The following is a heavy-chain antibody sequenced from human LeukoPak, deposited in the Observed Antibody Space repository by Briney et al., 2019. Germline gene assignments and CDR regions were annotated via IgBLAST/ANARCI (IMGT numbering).Heavy chain of an antibody. D-gene: IGHD2-15*01. CDR2: IYYSGST. CDR1: GGSISSYY. J-gene: IGHJ5*02. Sequence: SETPSLTCTVSGGSISSYYWSWIRQPPGKGLEWIGYIYYSGSTNYNPSLKSRVTISVDTSKNQFSLKLSSVTAADTAVYYCARENIVVVVAAPLGYNWFDPWGQGTLVTVSS. V-gene: IGHV4-59*01. CDR3: ARENIVVVVAAPLGYNWFDP.